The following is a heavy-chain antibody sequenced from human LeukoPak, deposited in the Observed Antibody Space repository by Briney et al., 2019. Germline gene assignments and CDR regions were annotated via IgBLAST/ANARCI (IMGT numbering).Heavy chain of an antibody. CDR2: IYSGGST. D-gene: IGHD3-22*01. J-gene: IGHJ6*02. V-gene: IGHV3-53*04. CDR1: GFSVSSNY. CDR3: ARDTRYYYDSSGYYYDYGMDV. Sequence: PGGSLRLSCAASGFSVSSNYMSWVRQAPGKGLEWVSVIYSGGSTYYADSVEGRFTISRHNSKNPLYLQMNSLRAEDTAVYYCARDTRYYYDSSGYYYDYGMDVWGQGTTVTVSS.